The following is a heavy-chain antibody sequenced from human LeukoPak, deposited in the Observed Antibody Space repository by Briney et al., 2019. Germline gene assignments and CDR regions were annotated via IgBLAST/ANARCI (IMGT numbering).Heavy chain of an antibody. CDR2: IIPIFGTA. Sequence: SVKVSRKASGCTFSSYAISWVRQAPGQGLEWMGRIIPIFGTANYAQKFQGRVRITTDESTSTAYMELSSLRSEDTAVYYCAVSPTHDSSGYYYETSIDYWGQGTLVTVSS. CDR1: GCTFSSYA. D-gene: IGHD3-22*01. CDR3: AVSPTHDSSGYYYETSIDY. J-gene: IGHJ4*02. V-gene: IGHV1-69*05.